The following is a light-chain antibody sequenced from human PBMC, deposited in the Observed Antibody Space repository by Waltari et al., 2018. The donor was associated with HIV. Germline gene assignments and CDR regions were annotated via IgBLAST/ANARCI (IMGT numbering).Light chain of an antibody. J-gene: IGKJ2*01. CDR3: QGYDRAPYT. Sequence: DVQMTQSPSSLSASVGDRVAITCRASQGIGSDLAWYQQKPGKAPKLLIYAASTLQSGAPSRLSASGSGTDFTLTITNLQSEDFSCYYCQGYDRAPYTFGPGTRLELK. CDR2: AAS. V-gene: IGKV1-27*01. CDR1: QGIGSD.